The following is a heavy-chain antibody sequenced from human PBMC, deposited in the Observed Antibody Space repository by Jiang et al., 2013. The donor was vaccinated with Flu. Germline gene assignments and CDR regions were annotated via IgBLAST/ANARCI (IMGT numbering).Heavy chain of an antibody. CDR2: IQYDGSYE. CDR1: GFTFSSYG. V-gene: IGHV3-30*02. CDR3: VKDDGLGGSRDF. Sequence: VQLVESGGGVVQPGGSLRLSCAASGFTFSSYGMHWVRQAPGRGLEWVTFIQYDGSYENYADSVRGRFTISRDISRNILYLQMNSLRTEDTAVYYCVKDDGLGGSRDFWGQGTLGYRLL. D-gene: IGHD1-26*01. J-gene: IGHJ4*02.